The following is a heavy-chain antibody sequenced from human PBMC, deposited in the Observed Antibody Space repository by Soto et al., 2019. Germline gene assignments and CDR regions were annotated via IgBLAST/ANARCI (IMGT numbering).Heavy chain of an antibody. CDR1: GYTFTSYD. Sequence: ASVKVSCKASGYTFTSYDINWVRQATGQGLEWMGWMNPNSGNTGYAQKFQGRVTMTRNTSISTAYMELSSLRSEDTAVYYCAIRKLSGYDPAEYCSGGSCKYNWFDPWGQGTLVTVSS. CDR3: AIRKLSGYDPAEYCSGGSCKYNWFDP. D-gene: IGHD2-15*01. CDR2: MNPNSGNT. J-gene: IGHJ5*02. V-gene: IGHV1-8*01.